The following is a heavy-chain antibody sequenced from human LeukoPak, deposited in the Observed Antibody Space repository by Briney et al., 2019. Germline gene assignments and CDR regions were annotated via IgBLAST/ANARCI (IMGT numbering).Heavy chain of an antibody. D-gene: IGHD1-14*01. CDR2: ISSSSSYI. CDR3: ARDRNTVFDY. CDR1: GFTLSSYS. Sequence: GGSLRLSCAASGFTLSSYSMNWVRQAPGKGLEWVSSISSSSSYIYYADSVKGRFTISRDNAKNSLYLQMNSLRAEDTAVYYCARDRNTVFDYWGREPWSPSPQ. J-gene: IGHJ4*02. V-gene: IGHV3-21*01.